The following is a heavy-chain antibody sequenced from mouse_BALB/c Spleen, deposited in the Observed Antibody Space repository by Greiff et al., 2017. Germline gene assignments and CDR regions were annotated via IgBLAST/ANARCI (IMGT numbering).Heavy chain of an antibody. D-gene: IGHD2-4*01. J-gene: IGHJ3*01. CDR3: ARHDYDYDGGFAY. Sequence: DVQLVESGGGLVQPGGSLKLSCAASGFTFSSYTMSWVRQTPEKRLEWVAYISNGGGSTYYPDTVKGRFTISRDNAKNTLYLQMSSLKSEDTAMYYCARHDYDYDGGFAYWGQGTLVTVSA. V-gene: IGHV5-12-2*01. CDR2: ISNGGGST. CDR1: GFTFSSYT.